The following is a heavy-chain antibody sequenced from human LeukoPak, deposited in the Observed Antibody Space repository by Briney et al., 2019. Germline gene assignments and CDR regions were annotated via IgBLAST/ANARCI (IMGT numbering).Heavy chain of an antibody. D-gene: IGHD3-22*01. J-gene: IGHJ3*02. Sequence: SETLSLTCTVSDGSIINNNHYWGWTRQPPGKGLEWIGSISYSGGTAYNPSLRSRVTISVDTSKNQFSLKVNSVTAADTAVYYRAREVEYYDSSGYRPHAFDIWGQGTLVTVSS. CDR3: AREVEYYDSSGYRPHAFDI. CDR2: ISYSGGT. CDR1: DGSIINNNHY. V-gene: IGHV4-39*02.